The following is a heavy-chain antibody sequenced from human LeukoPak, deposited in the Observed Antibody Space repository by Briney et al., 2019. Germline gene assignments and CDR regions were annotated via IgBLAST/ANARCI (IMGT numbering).Heavy chain of an antibody. CDR3: ARGASGQDFDY. Sequence: SETLSLTCAVYGGSFSGYYWSWIRQPPGKGLEWIGEINHGGSTNYNLSLKSRVTISVDTSKNQFSLNLSSVTAADTAVYYCARGASGQDFDYWGQGTLVTVSS. CDR2: INHGGST. D-gene: IGHD2-15*01. CDR1: GGSFSGYY. J-gene: IGHJ4*02. V-gene: IGHV4-34*01.